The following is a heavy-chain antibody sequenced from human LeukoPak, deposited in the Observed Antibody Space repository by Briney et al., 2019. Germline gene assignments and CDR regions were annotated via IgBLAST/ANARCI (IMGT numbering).Heavy chain of an antibody. CDR2: VEHDGSRT. V-gene: IGHV3-74*01. CDR3: ATDSG. J-gene: IGHJ4*02. CDR1: GFTFTSYW. Sequence: GGSLRLLCAASGFTFTSYWMHWVRQPPGKGLVWVSRVEHDGSRTAYADSVTGRFTISRDNARNMVYLQINSLRAEDTAVYYCATDSGWGQGTLVTVSS.